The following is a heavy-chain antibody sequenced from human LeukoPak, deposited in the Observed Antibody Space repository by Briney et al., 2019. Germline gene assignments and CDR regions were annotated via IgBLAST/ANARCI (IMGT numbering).Heavy chain of an antibody. CDR1: GGSISSGAYY. D-gene: IGHD4-23*01. Sequence: SQTLSLTCTVSGGSISSGAYYWSWIRHPPGKDLEWIGYINYSGNAHYNPSLKSRVTISVHTSKNPFSLKLNSVTAADTAVYYCARDYAGAFDIWGQGTMVTVSS. CDR3: ARDYAGAFDI. J-gene: IGHJ3*02. V-gene: IGHV4-30-4*08. CDR2: INYSGNA.